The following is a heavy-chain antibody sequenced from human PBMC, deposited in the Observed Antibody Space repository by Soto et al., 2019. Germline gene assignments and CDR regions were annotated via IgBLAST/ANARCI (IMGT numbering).Heavy chain of an antibody. CDR3: SSSSPASDY. V-gene: IGHV3-23*01. CDR1: GFTFGRFG. D-gene: IGHD3-10*01. Sequence: EVQMLESGGGLVQPGGSLRLSCVASGFTFGRFGMSWVRQAAGKGLVWVSGISNSGSGTYYADSVEGRFTISRADAKITFSLQMSSLRGEDTALYFSSSSSPASDYWGQGTLVTVSS. CDR2: ISNSGSGT. J-gene: IGHJ4*02.